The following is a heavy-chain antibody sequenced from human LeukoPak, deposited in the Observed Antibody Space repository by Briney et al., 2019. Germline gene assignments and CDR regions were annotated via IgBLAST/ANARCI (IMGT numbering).Heavy chain of an antibody. V-gene: IGHV3-21*04. CDR2: ISTSSSHI. D-gene: IGHD6-13*01. Sequence: GGSLRLSCAASGFTFSTYSMNWVRQAPGKGLEWVSSISTSSSHIYYADSVKGRFTISRDNAKNSLYLQVNSLRAEDTAVYYCAKLRGYSNSRYFDYWGQGTLVTVSS. CDR3: AKLRGYSNSRYFDY. CDR1: GFTFSTYS. J-gene: IGHJ4*02.